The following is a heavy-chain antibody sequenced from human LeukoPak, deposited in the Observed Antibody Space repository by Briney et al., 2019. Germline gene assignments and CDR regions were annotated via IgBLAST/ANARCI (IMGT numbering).Heavy chain of an antibody. J-gene: IGHJ3*02. V-gene: IGHV4-59*12. D-gene: IGHD2-2*01. CDR1: GGSISSYY. CDR3: ARDRGVYQLLGFGINAFDI. CDR2: IYYSGST. Sequence: SETLSLTCTVSGGSISSYYWSWIRQPPGKGLEWIGYIYYSGSTNYNPSLKSRVTISVDTSKNQFSLKLSSVTAADTAVYYCARDRGVYQLLGFGINAFDIWGQGTMVTVSS.